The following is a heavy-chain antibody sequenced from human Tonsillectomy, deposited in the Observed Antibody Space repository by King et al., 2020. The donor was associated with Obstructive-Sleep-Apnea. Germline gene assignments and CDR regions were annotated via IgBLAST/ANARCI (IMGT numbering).Heavy chain of an antibody. D-gene: IGHD3-10*01. Sequence: VQLQESGPGLVKPSETLSLTCTVSGGSISSYYWSWIRQPPGKGLEWIGYIYYSGSTNYNPSLKSRVTISVDTSKNQFSLKLSSVTAADTAVYYCARGALWFGELLPYYFAYWGQGTLVTVSS. V-gene: IGHV4-59*01. J-gene: IGHJ4*02. CDR2: IYYSGST. CDR1: GGSISSYY. CDR3: ARGALWFGELLPYYFAY.